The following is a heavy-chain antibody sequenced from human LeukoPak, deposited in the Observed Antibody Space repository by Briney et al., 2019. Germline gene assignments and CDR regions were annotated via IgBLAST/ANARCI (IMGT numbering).Heavy chain of an antibody. J-gene: IGHJ3*02. V-gene: IGHV3-23*01. D-gene: IGHD3-22*01. CDR2: ISGSGGST. CDR1: GFTFSSYS. Sequence: GGSLRLSCAASGFTFSSYSMNWVRQAPGKGLEWVSAISGSGGSTYYADSVKGRFTISRDNSKNTLYLQMNSLRAEDTAVYYCAKSPPLSYYDSSGYPIWGQGTMVTVSS. CDR3: AKSPPLSYYDSSGYPI.